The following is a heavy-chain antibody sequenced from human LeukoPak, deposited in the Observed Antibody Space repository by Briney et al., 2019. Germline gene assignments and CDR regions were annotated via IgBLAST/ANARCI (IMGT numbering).Heavy chain of an antibody. CDR3: ASGWRITIIAWGAFDI. J-gene: IGHJ3*02. CDR2: INSDGSST. Sequence: GGSLRLSCAASGFTFSSYWMHWVRQAPGKGLVWVSRINSDGSSTSYADSVKGRFTISRDNAKNTLYLQMNSLRAEDTAVYYCASGWRITIIAWGAFDIWGQGTMVTVSS. V-gene: IGHV3-74*01. CDR1: GFTFSSYW. D-gene: IGHD3-22*01.